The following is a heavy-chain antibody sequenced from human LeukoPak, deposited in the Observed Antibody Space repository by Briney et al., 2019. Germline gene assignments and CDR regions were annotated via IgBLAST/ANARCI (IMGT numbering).Heavy chain of an antibody. CDR3: ARFNYDTLTSYYYGLDF. J-gene: IGHJ4*02. Sequence: PGGSLRLSCGASGFTFSAYSMTWVRQAPGKGLEWVSSINKRSDYMNYADSVKGRFTISRDNAKNSLYLQMNSLRAEDTAVYYCARFNYDTLTSYYYGLDFWGQGTLVTVSS. V-gene: IGHV3-21*01. D-gene: IGHD3-9*01. CDR2: INKRSDYM. CDR1: GFTFSAYS.